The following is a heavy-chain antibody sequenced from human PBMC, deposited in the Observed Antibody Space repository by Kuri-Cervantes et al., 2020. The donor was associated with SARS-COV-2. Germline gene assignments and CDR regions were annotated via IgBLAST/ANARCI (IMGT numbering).Heavy chain of an antibody. J-gene: IGHJ4*02. V-gene: IGHV4-59*01. CDR2: IYYSGST. Sequence: NTSSLTCTVSGGPLRSYHWSWIRQPPGKGLEWIGYIYYSGSTNYTPSLKSRVTISVDTSKNQFSLKLISVTAADTAVYYWGRWGGEMATIFNDYWGQGTLVTVSS. CDR1: GGPLRSYH. CDR3: GRWGGEMATIFNDY. D-gene: IGHD5-24*01.